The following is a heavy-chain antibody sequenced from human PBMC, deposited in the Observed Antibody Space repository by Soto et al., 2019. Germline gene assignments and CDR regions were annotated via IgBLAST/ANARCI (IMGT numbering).Heavy chain of an antibody. CDR2: INYDGYS. V-gene: IGHV4-59*08. CDR3: ARHGFGPLHGLVDV. Sequence: QVQLQESGPGLVKPSETLSLTCTVSGGSITNYYCCWFRQPPGKGLEWIGYINYDGYSAYNLSLKRRVTRSMDASKTQFSLMLESVTATDTAVYYCARHGFGPLHGLVDVWGPGTTVIVSS. CDR1: GGSITNYY. J-gene: IGHJ6*02. D-gene: IGHD3-10*01.